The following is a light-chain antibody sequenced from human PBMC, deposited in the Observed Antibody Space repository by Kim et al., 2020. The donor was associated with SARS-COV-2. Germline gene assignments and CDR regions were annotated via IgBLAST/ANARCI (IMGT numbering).Light chain of an antibody. CDR1: KLGDKY. J-gene: IGLJ1*01. CDR2: QDS. V-gene: IGLV3-1*01. CDR3: QAWDSSTEV. Sequence: SYELTQPPSVSVSPGQTASITCSGDKLGDKYAYWYQQKPGQSPVLVIYQDSKRPSGIPERFSGSNSGNTATLTISGTQAMDEADYYCQAWDSSTEVFGTGTMVTVL.